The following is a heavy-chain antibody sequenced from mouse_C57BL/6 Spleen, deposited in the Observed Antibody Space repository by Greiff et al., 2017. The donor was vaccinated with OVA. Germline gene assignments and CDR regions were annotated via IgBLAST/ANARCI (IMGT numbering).Heavy chain of an antibody. Sequence: DVQLVESGGGLVKPGGSLKLSCAASGFTFSSYAMSWVRQTPEKRLEWVATISDGGSYTYCPDNVKGRFTISRDNAKNNLYLQMSHLKSEDTAMYYCARNYYGSSYDAMDYWGQGTSVTVSS. CDR2: ISDGGSYT. CDR1: GFTFSSYA. CDR3: ARNYYGSSYDAMDY. V-gene: IGHV5-4*01. D-gene: IGHD1-1*01. J-gene: IGHJ4*01.